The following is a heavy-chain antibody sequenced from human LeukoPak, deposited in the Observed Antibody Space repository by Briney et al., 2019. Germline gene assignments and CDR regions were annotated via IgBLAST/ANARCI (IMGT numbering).Heavy chain of an antibody. CDR1: GFTFSSYA. CDR2: ISGSGGST. D-gene: IGHD3-22*01. J-gene: IGHJ4*02. Sequence: GGSLRLSCAASGFTFSSYAMSWVRQAPGKGLEWVSAISGSGGSTYYADSVKGRFTISRDNAKNSLYLQMNSLRAEDTAVYYCARDRNSDTYYYDSSGYSVDYWGQGTLVTVSS. V-gene: IGHV3-23*01. CDR3: ARDRNSDTYYYDSSGYSVDY.